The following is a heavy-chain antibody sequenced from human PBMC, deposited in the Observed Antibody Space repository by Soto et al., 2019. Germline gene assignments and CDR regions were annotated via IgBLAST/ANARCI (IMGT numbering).Heavy chain of an antibody. CDR1: GYTFTSYG. CDR3: ARDSRSPARIAARLGDYYCYSGMDV. J-gene: IGHJ6*02. CDR2: ISAYNGNT. Sequence: QVQLVQAGAEVKKPGASVKVSCKASGYTFTSYGISWVRQAPGQGLEWLGWISAYNGNTNYAQKLRGRVTMTTNTSTSTAYMELRSLRSDDTAVYYCARDSRSPARIAARLGDYYCYSGMDVWGQGTTVTVSS. D-gene: IGHD6-6*01. V-gene: IGHV1-18*01.